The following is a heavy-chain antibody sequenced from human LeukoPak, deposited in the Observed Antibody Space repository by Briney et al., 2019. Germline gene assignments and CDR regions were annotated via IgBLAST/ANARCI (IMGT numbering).Heavy chain of an antibody. CDR2: IYSGGST. CDR3: ARRDYYDSSGYRLDY. D-gene: IGHD3-22*01. CDR1: GFTVSSNY. V-gene: IGHV3-53*01. Sequence: GGSLRLSCAASGFTVSSNYMSWVRQAPGKGLEWVSVIYSGGSTYYADSVKGRFTISRDNSKNTLYLQMNSLRAEDTAVYYCARRDYYDSSGYRLDYWGQGTLVTVSS. J-gene: IGHJ4*02.